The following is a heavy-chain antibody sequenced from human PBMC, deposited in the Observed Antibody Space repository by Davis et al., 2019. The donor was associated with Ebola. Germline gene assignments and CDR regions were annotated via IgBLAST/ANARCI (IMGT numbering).Heavy chain of an antibody. CDR2: INPNIGGT. CDR3: ARESIASSMDV. V-gene: IGHV1-2*02. Sequence: ASVKVSCKASGYTFTGYYMHWVRQAPGQGLEWMGWINPNIGGTNYAQKFQGRVTMTRDTSISTAYMELSRLRSDDTAVYYCARESIASSMDVWGQGTTVTVSS. J-gene: IGHJ6*02. D-gene: IGHD6-6*01. CDR1: GYTFTGYY.